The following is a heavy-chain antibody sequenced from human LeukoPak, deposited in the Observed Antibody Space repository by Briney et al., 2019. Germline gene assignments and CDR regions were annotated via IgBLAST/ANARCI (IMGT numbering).Heavy chain of an antibody. CDR3: ARMRRPANYYYDSSGYGHFDY. CDR1: GGPFSGYY. D-gene: IGHD3-22*01. Sequence: PSETLSLTCAVYGGPFSGYYWSWIRQPPGKGLEWIGEINHSGSTNYNPSLKSRVTISVDTSKNQFSLKLSSVTAADTAVYYCARMRRPANYYYDSSGYGHFDYWGQGTLVTVSS. CDR2: INHSGST. V-gene: IGHV4-34*01. J-gene: IGHJ4*02.